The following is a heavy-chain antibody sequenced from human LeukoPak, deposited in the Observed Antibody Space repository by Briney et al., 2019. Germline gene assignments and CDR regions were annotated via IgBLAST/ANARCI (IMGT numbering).Heavy chain of an antibody. CDR3: ARDYIGYGIDY. CDR2: IYYSGST. D-gene: IGHD4-17*01. V-gene: IGHV4-59*01. CDR1: GGSISSYY. Sequence: SETLSLTCTVSGGSISSYYWSWIRQPPGEGLEWIGYIYYSGSTNYNPSLKSRVTISVDTSKNQFSLKLSSVTAADTAVYYCARDYIGYGIDYWGQGTLVTVSS. J-gene: IGHJ4*02.